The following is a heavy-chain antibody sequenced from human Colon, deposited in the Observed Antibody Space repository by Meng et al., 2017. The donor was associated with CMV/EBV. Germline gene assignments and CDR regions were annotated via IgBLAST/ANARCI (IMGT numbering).Heavy chain of an antibody. V-gene: IGHV1-2*02. Sequence: ASAMVSCKASGYTFTGYYMHWVRQAPGQGLEWMGWINPNSGGTNYAQKSQGRVTMTRDTSISTAYMELSRLRSDETAVYYCARDIDDYEDYWGQGTLVTVSS. CDR3: ARDIDDYEDY. D-gene: IGHD5-12*01. J-gene: IGHJ4*02. CDR2: INPNSGGT. CDR1: GYTFTGYY.